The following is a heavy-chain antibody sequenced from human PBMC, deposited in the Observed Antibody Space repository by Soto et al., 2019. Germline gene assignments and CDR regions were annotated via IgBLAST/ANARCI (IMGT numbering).Heavy chain of an antibody. CDR3: ARGSSASLNF. J-gene: IGHJ4*02. V-gene: IGHV3-74*01. CDR1: GFTFSTYW. Sequence: GGSLRLSCAASGFTFSTYWMHWVRQAPGKGLVWVSRIKSDGSYTTYADSVKGRFTISRDNAKNTLYLQMNSLRAEDTAVYYCARGSSASLNFWGQGTLVTVSS. CDR2: IKSDGSYT.